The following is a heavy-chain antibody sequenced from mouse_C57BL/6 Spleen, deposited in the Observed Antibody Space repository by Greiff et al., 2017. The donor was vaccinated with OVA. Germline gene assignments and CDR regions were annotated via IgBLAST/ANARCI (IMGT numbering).Heavy chain of an antibody. Sequence: QVQLQQPGAELVRPGSSVKLSCKASGYTFTSYWMHWVKQRPIQGLEWIGNIHPSDSETHYNQKFKDKATLTVDKSSSTAYMQLSSRTAEDSAVYYCARCYYGSAFAYWGKGTLVTVSA. D-gene: IGHD2-1*01. J-gene: IGHJ3*01. CDR3: ARCYYGSAFAY. V-gene: IGHV1-52*01. CDR2: IHPSDSET. CDR1: GYTFTSYW.